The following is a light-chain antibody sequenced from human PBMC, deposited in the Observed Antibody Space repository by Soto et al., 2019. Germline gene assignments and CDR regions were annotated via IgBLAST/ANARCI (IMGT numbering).Light chain of an antibody. CDR2: EVT. Sequence: QSALTQPPSASGSPGQSVTISCTGTSSDVGAYSSVSWYQQHPGKAPKLMIYEVTKRPSGVPDRFSGSKSSNTASLTVSGLQAEDEADYYCTSYVGSNIYVFGTGTKLTVL. J-gene: IGLJ1*01. CDR3: TSYVGSNIYV. CDR1: SSDVGAYSS. V-gene: IGLV2-8*01.